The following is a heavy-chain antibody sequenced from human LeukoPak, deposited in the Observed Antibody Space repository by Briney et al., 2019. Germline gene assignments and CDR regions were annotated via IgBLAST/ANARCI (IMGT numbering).Heavy chain of an antibody. D-gene: IGHD3-10*01. CDR2: IYTSGST. V-gene: IGHV4-4*07. J-gene: IGHJ6*03. Sequence: SETLSLXCTVSGGSISSYYWSWIRRPAGKGLEWIGRIYTSGSTNYNPSLKSRVTMSVDTSKNQFSLKLSSVTAADTAVYYCARDLYYYGSGSYYNSPSYYYYMDVWGKGTTVTVSS. CDR3: ARDLYYYGSGSYYNSPSYYYYMDV. CDR1: GGSISSYY.